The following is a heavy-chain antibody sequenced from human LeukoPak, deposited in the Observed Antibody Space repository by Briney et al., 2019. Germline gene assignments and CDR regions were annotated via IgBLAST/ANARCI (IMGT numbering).Heavy chain of an antibody. D-gene: IGHD5-24*01. J-gene: IGHJ4*02. V-gene: IGHV3-74*01. CDR1: GFTFRNYW. Sequence: GGSLRLSCAASGFTFRNYWMHWVRQAPGKGLVWVSRVKGDGSFTDYADSVKGRFTISRDNAKNTQYLQMYSLRAEDTAAYYCVRDGDDYNFDYWGQGSLVTVSS. CDR3: VRDGDDYNFDY. CDR2: VKGDGSFT.